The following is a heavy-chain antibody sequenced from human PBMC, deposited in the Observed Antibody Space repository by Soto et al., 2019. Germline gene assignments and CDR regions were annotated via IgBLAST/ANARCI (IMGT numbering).Heavy chain of an antibody. CDR1: GYTFTTYG. CDR3: AREYCANGVCYLPDY. V-gene: IGHV1-18*01. J-gene: IGHJ4*02. Sequence: QVQLVQSGAEVKKPGASVKVSCKASGYTFTTYGIRWVRQAPGQGLEWMGCISTYNGNTYYTQKLQGRVTMTTDTSTNTSYMELTSLKSEDTAVYYCAREYCANGVCYLPDYWGQGTLVTVSS. CDR2: ISTYNGNT. D-gene: IGHD2-8*01.